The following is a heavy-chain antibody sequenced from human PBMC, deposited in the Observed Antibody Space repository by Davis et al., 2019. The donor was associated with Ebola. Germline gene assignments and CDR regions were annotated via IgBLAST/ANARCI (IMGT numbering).Heavy chain of an antibody. CDR1: GFTFSSYG. CDR3: ARGLVPAATLYYYYYMDV. D-gene: IGHD2-2*01. J-gene: IGHJ6*03. CDR2: ISYDGSNK. V-gene: IGHV3-30*03. Sequence: GESLKISCAASGFTFSSYGMHWVRQAPGKGLEWVAVISYDGSNKYYADSVKGRFTISRDNAKNSLYLQMNSLRDEDTAVYYCARGLVPAATLYYYYYMDVWGKGTTVTVSS.